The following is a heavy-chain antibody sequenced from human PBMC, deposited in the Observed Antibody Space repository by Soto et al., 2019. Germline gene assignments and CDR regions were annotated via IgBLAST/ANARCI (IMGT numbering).Heavy chain of an antibody. Sequence: GGSLRLSCAASGFTFSSYAMSWVRQAPGKGLEWVSAISGNGGSTYYADSVKGRFTISRDNSKNTLYLQMNSLRAEDTAVYYCAKGKWSSGWNDYWGQGTRVTVSS. CDR2: ISGNGGST. J-gene: IGHJ4*02. CDR3: AKGKWSSGWNDY. D-gene: IGHD6-19*01. V-gene: IGHV3-23*01. CDR1: GFTFSSYA.